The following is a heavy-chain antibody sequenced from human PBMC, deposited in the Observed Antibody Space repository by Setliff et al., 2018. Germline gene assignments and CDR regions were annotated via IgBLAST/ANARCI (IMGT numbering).Heavy chain of an antibody. Sequence: GASVKVSCKTSCFSFSTFGFSWVRQAPGQGLEWMGWISPYSGESNYAQKFQDRLTVTADTSTKTAYMELRSLTSDDTAVYFCTRSRAPRVVLAADFDLWGQGTLVTVSS. D-gene: IGHD3-16*01. J-gene: IGHJ4*02. CDR1: CFSFSTFG. CDR2: ISPYSGES. V-gene: IGHV1-18*01. CDR3: TRSRAPRVVLAADFDL.